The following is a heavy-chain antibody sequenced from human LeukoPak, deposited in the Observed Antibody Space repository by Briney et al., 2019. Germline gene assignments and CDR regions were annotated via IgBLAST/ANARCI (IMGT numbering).Heavy chain of an antibody. Sequence: GESLKISCKGSGYSFTSYWIGWGRQMPGKGLGGRGVIYPGDSDTRYSTSFQGQVTISADKSISPASQQWSRLNASDTAIYCCASNLSYYDSSGFVADYCGQGTLVTVSS. J-gene: IGHJ4*02. D-gene: IGHD3-22*01. V-gene: IGHV5-51*01. CDR2: IYPGDSDT. CDR1: GYSFTSYW. CDR3: ASNLSYYDSSGFVADY.